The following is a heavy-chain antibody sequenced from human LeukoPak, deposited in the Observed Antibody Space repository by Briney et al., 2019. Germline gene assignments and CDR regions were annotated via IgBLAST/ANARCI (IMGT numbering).Heavy chain of an antibody. CDR3: ARAGVGYYGSGSYLGYMDV. V-gene: IGHV3-30*02. CDR2: IRYDGTNK. Sequence: GGSLRLSCAASGFTFSSYGMHWVRQAPGKGLEWVTYIRYDGTNKYYADSVKGRFTISRDNSKNTLYLQMNSLRAEDTAVYYCARAGVGYYGSGSYLGYMDVWGKGTTVTVSS. D-gene: IGHD3-10*01. CDR1: GFTFSSYG. J-gene: IGHJ6*03.